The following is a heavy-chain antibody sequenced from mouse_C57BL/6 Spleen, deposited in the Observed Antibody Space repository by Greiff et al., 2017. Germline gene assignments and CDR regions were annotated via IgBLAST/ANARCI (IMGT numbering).Heavy chain of an antibody. CDR3: ARSGGYDGGYFDY. CDR1: GYTFTSYW. V-gene: IGHV1-69*01. D-gene: IGHD2-2*01. J-gene: IGHJ2*01. Sequence: QVQLQPPGAELVMPGASVKLSCKASGYTFTSYWMHWVKQRPGQGLEWIGEIDPSDSYTNYNQKFKGKSTLTVDKSSSTAYMQLSSLTSEDSAFYYCARSGGYDGGYFDYWGQGTTLTVSS. CDR2: IDPSDSYT.